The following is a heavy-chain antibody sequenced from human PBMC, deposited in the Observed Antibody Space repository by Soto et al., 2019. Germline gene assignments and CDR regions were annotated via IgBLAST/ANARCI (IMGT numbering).Heavy chain of an antibody. CDR2: ISPSGGST. CDR1: GFTFPGYP. D-gene: IGHD2-15*01. CDR3: AKRVAATGGYFDY. Sequence: EVQLLESGGGLVQPGGSRSFSWAASGFTFPGYPWGGVRKPPEKGREGVAAISPSGGSTSYAISVKGRFTISRDTSKNTLYLQMNSLRAEDTALYYCAKRVAATGGYFDYWGQGTLVTVSS. V-gene: IGHV3-23*01. J-gene: IGHJ4*02.